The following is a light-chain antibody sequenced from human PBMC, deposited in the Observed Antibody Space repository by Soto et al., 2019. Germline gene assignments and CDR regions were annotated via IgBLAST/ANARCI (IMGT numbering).Light chain of an antibody. J-gene: IGKJ1*01. CDR1: QSVSSN. CDR2: DVS. V-gene: IGKV3-11*01. CDR3: QQRSNWPRT. Sequence: IAVTPSPATLSVSIGARATLSCRASQSVSSNLALYQQKPGQAPRLLIYDVSNRATDIPARFSGSGSGTDFTLTISSLEPEDLAVYYCQQRSNWPRTFGQGTKVDI.